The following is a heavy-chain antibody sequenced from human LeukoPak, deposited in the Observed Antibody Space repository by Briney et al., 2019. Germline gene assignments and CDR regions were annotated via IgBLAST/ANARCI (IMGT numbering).Heavy chain of an antibody. V-gene: IGHV3-21*01. CDR1: GFTFSSYS. J-gene: IGHJ4*02. CDR3: ARRAAAECFDY. CDR2: ISSSSSYM. Sequence: PGGSLRLSCAASGFTFSSYSMNWVRQAPGKGLEWVSSISSSSSYMYYADSVKGRFTISRDNAKNSLYLQMNSLRAEDTAVYYCARRAAAECFDYWGQGTLVTVSS. D-gene: IGHD6-13*01.